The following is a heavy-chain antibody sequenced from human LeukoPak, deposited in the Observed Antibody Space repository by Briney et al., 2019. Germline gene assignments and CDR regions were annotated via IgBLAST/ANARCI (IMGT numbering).Heavy chain of an antibody. CDR2: ISSDGSKI. CDR3: VRIYGDSGY. J-gene: IGHJ4*02. D-gene: IGHD4-17*01. CDR1: GFIFSNYA. Sequence: GRSLRLSCAASGFIFSNYAMHWVRQAPGKGLEWVALISSDGSKIYYADSVKGRFTISRDNSRNTLYLQMNSLRAEDTAVYYCVRIYGDSGYWGQGTLVTVSS. V-gene: IGHV3-30*04.